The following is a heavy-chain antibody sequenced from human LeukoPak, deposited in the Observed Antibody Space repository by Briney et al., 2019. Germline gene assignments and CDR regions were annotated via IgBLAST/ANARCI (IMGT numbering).Heavy chain of an antibody. J-gene: IGHJ3*02. CDR2: MNPNSGNT. V-gene: IGHV1-8*01. CDR1: GYTFTSYD. D-gene: IGHD3-16*02. Sequence: GASVKVSCTASGYTFTSYDINWVRQATGQGLEWMGWMNPNSGNTGYAQKFQGRVTMTRNTSISTAYMELSSLRSEDTAVYYCARGSQYDYVWGSYRPPHAFDIWGQGTMVTVSS. CDR3: ARGSQYDYVWGSYRPPHAFDI.